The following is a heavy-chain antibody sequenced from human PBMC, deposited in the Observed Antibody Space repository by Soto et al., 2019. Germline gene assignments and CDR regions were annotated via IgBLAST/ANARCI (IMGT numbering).Heavy chain of an antibody. CDR3: ARGIATGQLDP. V-gene: IGHV1-69*06. CDR2: IIPIFGTA. CDR1: GGTFSSYA. D-gene: IGHD2-15*01. J-gene: IGHJ5*02. Sequence: SVKLSCKASGGTFSSYAISWVRQAPGQGREWMGGIIPIFGTANYAQKFQGRVTITADKSTSTAYMDLSSLRSEDTAVYYCARGIATGQLDPWGQGTLVTVSS.